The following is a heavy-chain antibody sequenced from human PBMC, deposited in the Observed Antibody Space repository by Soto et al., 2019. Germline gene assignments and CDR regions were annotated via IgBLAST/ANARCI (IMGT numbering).Heavy chain of an antibody. Sequence: SETLSLTCTVSGGSISSYYWSWIRQPPGKGLEWIGYIYYSGSTNYNPSLKSRVTISVDTSKNQFSLKLSSVTAADTAVYYCARGLDPYSSGWYTFFDDWGQGTRVTVSS. CDR3: ARGLDPYSSGWYTFFDD. D-gene: IGHD6-19*01. CDR2: IYYSGST. J-gene: IGHJ4*02. CDR1: GGSISSYY. V-gene: IGHV4-59*01.